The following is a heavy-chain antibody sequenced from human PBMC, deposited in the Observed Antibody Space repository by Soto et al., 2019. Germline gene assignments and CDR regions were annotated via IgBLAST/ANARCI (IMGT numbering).Heavy chain of an antibody. CDR2: TYYRSKWYN. J-gene: IGHJ5*02. Sequence: QSQTLSLTCAISGDSVSSNSAAWNWIRQSPSRGLEWLGRTYYRSKWYNDYAVSVKSRITINPDTSKNQFSLQLNSVTPEDTAVYYCARDSRARGIAAAGPPGGFDPWGQGTLVTVSS. CDR3: ARDSRARGIAAAGPPGGFDP. CDR1: GDSVSSNSAA. V-gene: IGHV6-1*01. D-gene: IGHD6-13*01.